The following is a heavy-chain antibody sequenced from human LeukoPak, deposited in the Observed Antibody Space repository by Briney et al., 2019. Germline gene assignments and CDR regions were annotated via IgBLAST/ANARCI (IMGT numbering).Heavy chain of an antibody. D-gene: IGHD1-26*01. J-gene: IGHJ5*02. Sequence: ASVKVSCKASGYTFTGYYMHWVRQAPGQGLEWMGRINPNSGGTNYAQKFQGRVTMTRDTSIGTAYMELSRLRSDDTAVYYCARKSGSINWFDPWGQGTLVTVSS. CDR3: ARKSGSINWFDP. V-gene: IGHV1-2*06. CDR2: INPNSGGT. CDR1: GYTFTGYY.